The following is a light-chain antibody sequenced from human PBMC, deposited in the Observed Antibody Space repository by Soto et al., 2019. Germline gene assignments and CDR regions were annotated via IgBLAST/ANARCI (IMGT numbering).Light chain of an antibody. Sequence: QAVLTQPASVSGSPGQSITISCTGTSNDIGHYNYVSWYQQQPGKAPKLIVYEVTHRPSGISNRFSGSKSGNTASLTISGLQAEDEADYYCKSYTDTATVIFGGGTQLTVL. J-gene: IGLJ2*01. CDR2: EVT. V-gene: IGLV2-14*03. CDR3: KSYTDTATVI. CDR1: SNDIGHYNY.